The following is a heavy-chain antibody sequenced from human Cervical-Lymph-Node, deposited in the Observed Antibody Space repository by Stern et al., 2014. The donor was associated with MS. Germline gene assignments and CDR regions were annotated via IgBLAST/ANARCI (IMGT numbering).Heavy chain of an antibody. J-gene: IGHJ4*02. CDR2: VYYGGPT. D-gene: IGHD2-8*02. Sequence: QLQLQESGPGLVKPSETLSLTCAVSGDSISSYTHYWAWIRQPPGKGLEWIGGVYYGGPTYYSPSLKSPVTISVDTSKNHFSLGLNSVTAADTAVYYCAKHACTGAACPFDLWGQGTLVTVSS. CDR1: GDSISSYTHY. V-gene: IGHV4-39*01. CDR3: AKHACTGAACPFDL.